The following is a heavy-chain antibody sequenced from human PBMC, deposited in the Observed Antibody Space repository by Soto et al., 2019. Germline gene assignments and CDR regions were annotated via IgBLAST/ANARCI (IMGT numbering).Heavy chain of an antibody. CDR1: GFSLSTSGVG. Sequence: QITLKESGPTLVKPTQTLTLTCTFSGFSLSTSGVGVGWIRQPPGKALEWLALIYWDDDKRYSPSLKSRLTITKDTSKNQVVLTMTNMDPVDTATYYCAHSPGGYCISTSCLVDWGQGTLVTVSS. CDR3: AHSPGGYCISTSCLVD. CDR2: IYWDDDK. J-gene: IGHJ4*02. V-gene: IGHV2-5*02. D-gene: IGHD2-2*01.